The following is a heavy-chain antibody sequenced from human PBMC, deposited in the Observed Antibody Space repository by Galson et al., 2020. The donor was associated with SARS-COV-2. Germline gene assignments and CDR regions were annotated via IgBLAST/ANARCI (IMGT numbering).Heavy chain of an antibody. CDR2: ISGSGGST. D-gene: IGHD3-3*01. J-gene: IGHJ6*03. Sequence: QAGGSLRLSCAASGFTFSSYAMSWVRQAPGKGLEWVSAISGSGGSTYYADSVKGRFTISRDNSKNTLYLQMNSLRAEDTAVYYCAKPPDSTIFGVVIFYYYMDVWGKGTTVTVSS. CDR1: GFTFSSYA. CDR3: AKPPDSTIFGVVIFYYYMDV. V-gene: IGHV3-23*01.